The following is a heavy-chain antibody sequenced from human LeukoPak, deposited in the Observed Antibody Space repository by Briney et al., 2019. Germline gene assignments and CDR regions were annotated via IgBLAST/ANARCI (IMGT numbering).Heavy chain of an antibody. CDR2: IYTSGST. CDR1: GGSISSGSYY. J-gene: IGHJ3*02. D-gene: IGHD1-26*01. CDR3: ARATFSIVGATGPLVAFDI. Sequence: SQTLSLTCTVSGGSISSGSYYWSWIRQPAGKGLEWIGRIYTSGSTNYNPSLKSRVTISVDTSKNQFSLRLSSATAADTTVYYCARATFSIVGATGPLVAFDIWGQGTMVTVSS. V-gene: IGHV4-61*02.